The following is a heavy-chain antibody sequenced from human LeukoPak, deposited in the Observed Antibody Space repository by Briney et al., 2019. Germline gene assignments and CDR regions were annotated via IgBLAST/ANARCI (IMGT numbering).Heavy chain of an antibody. J-gene: IGHJ4*02. V-gene: IGHV3-23*01. D-gene: IGHD3-9*01. Sequence: GGSLRLSCSASGFTFSTYVMSWVRQAPGKGLEWVSGISGSGGSTYYADSVKGRFTISRDNSKNSLYLQMSSLRAEDTAIYYCAKEHVLRYFDTNDYWGQGTLVTVSS. CDR2: ISGSGGST. CDR1: GFTFSTYV. CDR3: AKEHVLRYFDTNDY.